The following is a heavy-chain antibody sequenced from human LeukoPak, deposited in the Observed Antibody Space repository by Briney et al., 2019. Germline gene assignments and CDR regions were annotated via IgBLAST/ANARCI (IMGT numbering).Heavy chain of an antibody. CDR3: ARPDSSSSRGAFDI. CDR2: IYHSGST. J-gene: IGHJ3*02. CDR1: GYSISSGYY. V-gene: IGHV4-38-2*02. D-gene: IGHD6-13*01. Sequence: PSETLSLTCTVSGYSISSGYYWGWIRQPPGKGLEWIASIYHSGSTYYNPSLKSRVTISVDTSKNQFSLKVSSVTAADTAMYYCARPDSSSSRGAFDIWGQGTMVTVSS.